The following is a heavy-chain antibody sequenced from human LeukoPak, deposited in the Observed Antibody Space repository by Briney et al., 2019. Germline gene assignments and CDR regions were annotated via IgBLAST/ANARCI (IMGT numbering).Heavy chain of an antibody. J-gene: IGHJ4*02. D-gene: IGHD6-19*01. CDR2: IWYDGSNK. Sequence: GGSLRLSCAASGFTCSSYGMHGVRRAPGKGLEWVAVIWYDGSNKYYADSVKGRFTISRDNSKNTLYLQMNSLRAEDTAVYYCAGSIAVAGTIDYWGQGTLVTVSS. CDR3: AGSIAVAGTIDY. V-gene: IGHV3-33*01. CDR1: GFTCSSYG.